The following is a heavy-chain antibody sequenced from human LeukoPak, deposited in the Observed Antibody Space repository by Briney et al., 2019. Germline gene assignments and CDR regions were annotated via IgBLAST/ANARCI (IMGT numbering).Heavy chain of an antibody. CDR1: GFTFSVAA. D-gene: IGHD5-24*01. CDR3: AKDIQLST. V-gene: IGHV3-23*01. J-gene: IGHJ3*01. CDR2: IGASGEST. Sequence: GGSLRLSCAASGFTFSVAAMTWVRQGPGKGLEWVSLIGASGESTYYADSVKGRFTISRDNSKNTPSLQMNSLRVEDTAMYFCAKDIQLSTWGLGTMVTVSS.